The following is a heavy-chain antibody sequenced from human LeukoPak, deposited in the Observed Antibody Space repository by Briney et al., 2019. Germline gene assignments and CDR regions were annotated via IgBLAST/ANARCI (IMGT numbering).Heavy chain of an antibody. D-gene: IGHD2-15*01. V-gene: IGHV3-30*01. J-gene: IGHJ4*02. CDR3: ARVQDIVVVVAAFDY. Sequence: GGSLRLSCAASGFTFSSYAMHWVRQAPGKGLEWVAVISYDGSNKYYADSVKGRFTISRDNSKNTLYLQMNSLRAEDTAVYYCARVQDIVVVVAAFDYWGQGTLVTVSS. CDR2: ISYDGSNK. CDR1: GFTFSSYA.